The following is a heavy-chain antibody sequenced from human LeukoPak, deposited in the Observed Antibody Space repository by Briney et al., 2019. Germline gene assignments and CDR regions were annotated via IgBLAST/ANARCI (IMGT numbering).Heavy chain of an antibody. Sequence: PSETLSLTCAVYGGSFSGYYWSWIRQPPGKGLEWIGEINHSGSTNYNPSLKSRVTISVDTSKNQFSLKLSSVTAADTAVYYCARHARRQFDYWGQGTLVTVSS. J-gene: IGHJ4*02. CDR1: GGSFSGYY. D-gene: IGHD2-8*01. V-gene: IGHV4-34*01. CDR3: ARHARRQFDY. CDR2: INHSGST.